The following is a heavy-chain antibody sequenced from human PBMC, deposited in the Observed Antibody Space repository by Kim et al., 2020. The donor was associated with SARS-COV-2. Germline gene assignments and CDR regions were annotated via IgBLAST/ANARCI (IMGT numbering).Heavy chain of an antibody. V-gene: IGHV3-53*01. Sequence: GGSLRLSCAASGFAVNTDFMSWVRQAPGRGLECVSLIASDGAIYYADSVKGRFSISRDNSKNTLNLQMNSLRAEDTALYYCERGRGGVWGQGTAVTVSS. CDR2: IASDGAI. CDR3: ERGRGGV. J-gene: IGHJ6*02. D-gene: IGHD3-16*01. CDR1: GFAVNTDF.